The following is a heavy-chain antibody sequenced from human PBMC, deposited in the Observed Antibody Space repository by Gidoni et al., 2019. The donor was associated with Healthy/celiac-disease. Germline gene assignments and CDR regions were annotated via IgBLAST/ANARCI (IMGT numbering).Heavy chain of an antibody. CDR2: ISGSGGST. CDR1: GFTFSSSA. V-gene: IGHV3-23*01. CDR3: AKDRPDTIFGVVIDDYYGMDV. J-gene: IGHJ6*02. Sequence: EVQLLESGGGLVQPGGSLRLSCAASGFTFSSSAMSWVRQAPGKGLEWVSAISGSGGSTYYADSVKGRFTISRDNSKNTLYLQMNSLRAEDTAVYYCAKDRPDTIFGVVIDDYYGMDVWGQGTTVTVSS. D-gene: IGHD3-3*01.